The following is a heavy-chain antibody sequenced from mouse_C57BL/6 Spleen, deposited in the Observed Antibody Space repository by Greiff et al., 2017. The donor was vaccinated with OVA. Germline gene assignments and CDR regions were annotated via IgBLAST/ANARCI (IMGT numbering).Heavy chain of an antibody. Sequence: VQLQQSGPELVKPGASVKIPCKASGYTFTDYNMDWVKQSHGKSLEWIGDINPNNGGTIYNQKFKGKATLTVDKSSSTAYMELRSLTSEDTAVYYCARLAHFITTVVADYWGQGTTLTVSS. J-gene: IGHJ2*01. V-gene: IGHV1-18*01. D-gene: IGHD1-1*01. CDR2: INPNNGGT. CDR3: ARLAHFITTVVADY. CDR1: GYTFTDYN.